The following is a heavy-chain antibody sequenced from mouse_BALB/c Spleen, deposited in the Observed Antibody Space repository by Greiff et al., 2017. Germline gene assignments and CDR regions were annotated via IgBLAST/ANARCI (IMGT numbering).Heavy chain of an antibody. Sequence: VQLKESGPELVKPGASVKISCKASGYSFTGYFMNWVKQSHGKSLEWIGRINPYNGDTFYNQKFKGKATLTVDKSSSTAHMELLSLTSEDSAVYYCVPSTMITTRGTWFAYWGQGTLVTVSA. D-gene: IGHD2-4*01. CDR1: GYSFTGYF. CDR2: INPYNGDT. V-gene: IGHV1-37*01. CDR3: VPSTMITTRGTWFAY. J-gene: IGHJ3*01.